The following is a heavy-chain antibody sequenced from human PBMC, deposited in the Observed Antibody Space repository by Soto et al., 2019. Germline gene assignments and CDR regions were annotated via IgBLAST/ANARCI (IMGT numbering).Heavy chain of an antibody. J-gene: IGHJ1*01. CDR3: ARAVDYYDSRRYYSHECFGL. V-gene: IGHV1-18*01. CDR2: ISAYNGNT. D-gene: IGHD3-22*01. Sequence: GLEWMGWISAYNGNTNYAQKLQGRVTMTTDTSTSTAYMELRSLRSDDTAVYYCARAVDYYDSRRYYSHECFGLWGEGTLVTVSS.